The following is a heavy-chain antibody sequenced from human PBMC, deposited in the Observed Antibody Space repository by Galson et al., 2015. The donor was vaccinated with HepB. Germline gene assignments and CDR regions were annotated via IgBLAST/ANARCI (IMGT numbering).Heavy chain of an antibody. J-gene: IGHJ6*02. Sequence: SLRLSCAASGFTFSSYSMNWVRQAPGKGLEWVSSLGSSSSYIYYADSVKGRFTISRDNAKNSLYLQMNSLRAEDTAVYYCAKARDGYNHYYYGMDVWGQGTTVTVSS. CDR2: LGSSSSYI. CDR1: GFTFSSYS. D-gene: IGHD5-24*01. V-gene: IGHV3-21*01. CDR3: AKARDGYNHYYYGMDV.